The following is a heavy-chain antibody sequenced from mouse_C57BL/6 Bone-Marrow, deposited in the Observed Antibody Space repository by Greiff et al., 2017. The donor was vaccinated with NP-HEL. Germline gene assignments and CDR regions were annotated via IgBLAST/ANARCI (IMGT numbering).Heavy chain of an antibody. V-gene: IGHV6-3*01. D-gene: IGHD1-1*01. CDR3: TEIITTVVAPPWFAY. CDR2: IRLKSDNYAT. CDR1: GFTFSNYW. J-gene: IGHJ3*01. Sequence: EVKLVESGGGLVQPGGSMKLSCVASGFTFSNYWMNWVRQSPEKGLEWVAQIRLKSDNYATHYAESVKGRFTISRDDSKSSVYLQMNNLRAEDTGIYYCTEIITTVVAPPWFAYWGQGTLVTVSA.